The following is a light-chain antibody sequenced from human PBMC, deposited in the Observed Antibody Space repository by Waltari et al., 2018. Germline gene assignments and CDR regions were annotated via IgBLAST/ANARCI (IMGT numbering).Light chain of an antibody. Sequence: QSALTQTASVSGSPGPSITISCTGTSSDVGAHTFVFWYQQHPGKAPKLMIYNGSHRPSGVSNRFSGSKSGNTASLTISGLQAEDEADYYCTSFTTIRTYVFGTGTKVTVV. V-gene: IGLV2-14*03. CDR3: TSFTTIRTYV. CDR2: NGS. CDR1: SSDVGAHTF. J-gene: IGLJ1*01.